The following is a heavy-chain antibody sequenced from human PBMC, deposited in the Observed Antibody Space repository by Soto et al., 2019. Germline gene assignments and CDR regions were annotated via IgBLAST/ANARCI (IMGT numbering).Heavy chain of an antibody. CDR2: TYYRSKGYN. Sequence: SQTLSLTCAASGDSFSTTNISWNGLRQSPWRGLEWLGRTYYRSKGYNEYAVSVRSRITVNLDTSKNQFPLQLNSVTPEDTDVYYCARGRWSTFDYWGQGAQVTVSS. CDR1: GDSFSTTNIS. J-gene: IGHJ4*02. V-gene: IGHV6-1*01. CDR3: ARGRWSTFDY. D-gene: IGHD2-15*01.